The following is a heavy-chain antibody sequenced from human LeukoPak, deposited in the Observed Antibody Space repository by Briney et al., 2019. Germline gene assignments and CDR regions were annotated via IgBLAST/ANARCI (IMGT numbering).Heavy chain of an antibody. D-gene: IGHD6-13*01. CDR1: GFTFSSYA. Sequence: GGSLRLSCAASGFTFSSYAMSWVRQAPGKWLEWVSAISGSGGSTYYADSVKGRFTISRDNSKNTLYLQMNSLRAEDTAVYYCAKDRAERLVGNFDYWGQGTLVTVSS. CDR3: AKDRAERLVGNFDY. CDR2: ISGSGGST. J-gene: IGHJ4*02. V-gene: IGHV3-23*01.